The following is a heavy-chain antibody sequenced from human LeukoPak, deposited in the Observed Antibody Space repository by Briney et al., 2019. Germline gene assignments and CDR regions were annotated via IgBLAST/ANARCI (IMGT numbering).Heavy chain of an antibody. Sequence: SETLSLTCTVSGGSISSSSYYWGWIRQPPGKGLEWIGSIYYSGSTYYNPSLKSRVTISVDTSKNQFSLKLRSVTAADTAVYYCARILRLLRYFDWSSGGGYFDYWGQGTLVTVSS. CDR2: IYYSGST. CDR1: GGSISSSSYY. V-gene: IGHV4-39*01. D-gene: IGHD3-9*01. J-gene: IGHJ4*02. CDR3: ARILRLLRYFDWSSGGGYFDY.